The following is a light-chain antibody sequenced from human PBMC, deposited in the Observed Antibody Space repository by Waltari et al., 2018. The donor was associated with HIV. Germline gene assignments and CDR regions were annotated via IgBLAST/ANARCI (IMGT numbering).Light chain of an antibody. CDR1: QSVSSN. J-gene: IGKJ1*01. CDR2: GAS. V-gene: IGKV3-15*01. CDR3: QQYNNWPGKT. Sequence: EIVMTQSPATPSVSPGERATLSCRASQSVSSNLAWYQQKPGQAPRLLIYGASTRATGIPGRFGGSGSGTEFTLTISSLQSEDFAVYYCQQYNNWPGKTFGQGTKVEIK.